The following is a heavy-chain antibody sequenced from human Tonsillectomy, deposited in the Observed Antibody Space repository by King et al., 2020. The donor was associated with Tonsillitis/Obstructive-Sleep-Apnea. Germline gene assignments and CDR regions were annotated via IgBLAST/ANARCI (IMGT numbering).Heavy chain of an antibody. CDR3: ARGISRGGGVRVYYGMDV. V-gene: IGHV3-30*04. CDR1: GFTFSSYA. Sequence: VQLVESGGGVVQPGRSLRLSCAASGFTFSSYAMHWVRQAPGKGLEWVAVISYDGSNKYYADSVKGRFTISRDNSKNTLYLQMNSLRAEDTAVYYCARGISRGGGVRVYYGMDVWGEGTTVTVSS. D-gene: IGHD3-16*01. CDR2: ISYDGSNK. J-gene: IGHJ6*04.